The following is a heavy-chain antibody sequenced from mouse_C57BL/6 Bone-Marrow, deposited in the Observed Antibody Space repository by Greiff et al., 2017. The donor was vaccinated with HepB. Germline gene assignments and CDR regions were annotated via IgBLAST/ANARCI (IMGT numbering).Heavy chain of an antibody. V-gene: IGHV1-64*01. D-gene: IGHD3-3*01. Sequence: VQRVESGAELVKPGASVKLSCKASGYTFTSYWMHWVKQRPGQGLEWIGMIHPNSGSTNYNEKFKSKATLTVDKSSSTAYMQLSSLTSEDSAVYYCAREGLDYFDYWGQGTTLTVSS. CDR2: IHPNSGST. CDR3: AREGLDYFDY. J-gene: IGHJ2*01. CDR1: GYTFTSYW.